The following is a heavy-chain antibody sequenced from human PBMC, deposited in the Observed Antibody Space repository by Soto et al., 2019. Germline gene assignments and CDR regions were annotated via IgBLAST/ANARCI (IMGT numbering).Heavy chain of an antibody. CDR1: GGSISSSSYY. Sequence: QLQLQESGPGLAKPSETLSLTCTVSGGSISSSSYYWGWIRQPPGKGLEWIGSIYYSGSTSYNPSLKSRVTISVDTSKNQFSLKLSSVTAADTAVYYCARGYSSGWYPFDYWGQGTLVTVSS. V-gene: IGHV4-39*01. J-gene: IGHJ4*02. CDR3: ARGYSSGWYPFDY. CDR2: IYYSGST. D-gene: IGHD6-19*01.